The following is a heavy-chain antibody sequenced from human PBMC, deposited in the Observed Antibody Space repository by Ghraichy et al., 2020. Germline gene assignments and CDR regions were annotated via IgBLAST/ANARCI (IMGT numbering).Heavy chain of an antibody. D-gene: IGHD3-3*01. J-gene: IGHJ3*02. V-gene: IGHV1-2*02. CDR2: INPNSGGT. CDR3: ARVRTILPDAFDI. Sequence: ASVKVSCKASGYTFTGYYMHWVRQAPGQGLEWMGWINPNSGGTNYAQKFQGRVTMTRDTSISTAYMELSRLRSDDTAVYYCARVRTILPDAFDIWGQGTMVTVSS. CDR1: GYTFTGYY.